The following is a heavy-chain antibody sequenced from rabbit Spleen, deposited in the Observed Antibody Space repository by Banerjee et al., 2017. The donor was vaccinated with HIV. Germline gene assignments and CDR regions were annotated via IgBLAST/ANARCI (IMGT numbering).Heavy chain of an antibody. J-gene: IGHJ4*01. D-gene: IGHD4-2*01. CDR2: INTATGKP. CDR1: GFSFSDRDV. Sequence: QEELEESGGGLVKPEGSLTLTCKASGFSFSDRDVMCWVRQAPGKGLEWIACINTATGKPVYATWAKGRFTISTTSSTTVTLQMTSLTAADTATYFCARDLAGAIGWNFYLWGPGTIVTVS. V-gene: IGHV1S45*01. CDR3: ARDLAGAIGWNFYL.